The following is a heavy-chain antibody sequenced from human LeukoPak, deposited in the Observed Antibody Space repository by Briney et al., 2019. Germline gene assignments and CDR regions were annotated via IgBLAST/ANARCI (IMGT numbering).Heavy chain of an antibody. V-gene: IGHV1-8*01. CDR1: GYTFTSYD. CDR2: INPKSGNT. CDR3: ARGGRVSSGYYYFGSFAG. D-gene: IGHD3-22*01. J-gene: IGHJ4*02. Sequence: ASVKVSCKASGYTFTSYDINWVRQATGQGLEWMGWINPKSGNTGYEQRFQGRVTMTRNTSISTAYMELSSLRSEDTAVYYCARGGRVSSGYYYFGSFAGWGQGTLVTVSS.